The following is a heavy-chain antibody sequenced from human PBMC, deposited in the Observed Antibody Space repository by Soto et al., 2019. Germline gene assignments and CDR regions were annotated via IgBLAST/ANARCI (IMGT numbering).Heavy chain of an antibody. CDR3: AKGIRWELPCDY. D-gene: IGHD1-26*01. J-gene: IGHJ4*02. Sequence: PGGDLRLSCAASGFTFSNCAMSWVRQAPGKGLEWVSAINDNGAKTYYADSVKGRFTISRDNSKNTLFLQMNSLRADDTAVYYCAKGIRWELPCDYWGQGTQVTVAS. CDR2: INDNGAKT. V-gene: IGHV3-23*01. CDR1: GFTFSNCA.